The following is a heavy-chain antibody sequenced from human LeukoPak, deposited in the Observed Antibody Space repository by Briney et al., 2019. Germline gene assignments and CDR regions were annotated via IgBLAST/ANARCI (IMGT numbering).Heavy chain of an antibody. CDR2: IIPIFGTA. J-gene: IGHJ4*02. Sequence: GIIPIFGTANYAQKFQGRVTITADKSTSTAYMELSSLRSEDTAVYYCASCRGSSWYEFDYWGQGTLVTVPS. CDR3: ASCRGSSWYEFDY. V-gene: IGHV1-69*06. D-gene: IGHD6-13*01.